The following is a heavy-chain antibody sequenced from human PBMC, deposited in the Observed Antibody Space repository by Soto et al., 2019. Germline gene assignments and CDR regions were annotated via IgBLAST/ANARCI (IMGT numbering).Heavy chain of an antibody. V-gene: IGHV4-59*08. CDR2: IYSSGNT. Sequence: PSETLSLTCAVSGGSISSSNWWSWIRQPPGKGLEWIGYIYSSGNTNSNPSLKSRVTILVDTSKNQFSLKLSSVTAADTAVYYCSRQVYDYGDYVFDDGGQGTLATVSS. CDR3: SRQVYDYGDYVFDD. D-gene: IGHD4-17*01. J-gene: IGHJ4*02. CDR1: GGSISSSNW.